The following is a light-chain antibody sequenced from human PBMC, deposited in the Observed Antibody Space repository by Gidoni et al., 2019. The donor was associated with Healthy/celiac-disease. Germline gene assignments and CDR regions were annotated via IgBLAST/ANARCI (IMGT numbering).Light chain of an antibody. V-gene: IGKV2-30*02. CDR2: KVS. J-gene: IGKJ1*01. CDR1: QSLVHSEGNTY. CDR3: MQGTHWPPWT. Sequence: DVVMTPSPLSLPVTLGQPASISCRSSQSLVHSEGNTYLNWFQQRPGQSPRRLIYKVSNRDSGVPDRFSGSGSGTDFTLKISRVEAEDVGVYYCMQGTHWPPWTFGQGTKVEIK.